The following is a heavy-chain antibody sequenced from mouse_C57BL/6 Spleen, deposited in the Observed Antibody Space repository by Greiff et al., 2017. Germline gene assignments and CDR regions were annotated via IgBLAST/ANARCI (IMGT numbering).Heavy chain of an antibody. D-gene: IGHD2-4*01. CDR2: IWSGGST. J-gene: IGHJ1*03. CDR3: ARNLDYALNFDV. V-gene: IGHV2-2*01. CDR1: GFSLTSYG. Sequence: VQLKESGPGLVQPSQSLSITCPVSGFSLTSYGVHWVRPSTGKGLEWLGVIWSGGSTDYNAAFISRLSISKDNSKSQVFFKMNSLQADDTAIYYCARNLDYALNFDVWGTGTTVTVSS.